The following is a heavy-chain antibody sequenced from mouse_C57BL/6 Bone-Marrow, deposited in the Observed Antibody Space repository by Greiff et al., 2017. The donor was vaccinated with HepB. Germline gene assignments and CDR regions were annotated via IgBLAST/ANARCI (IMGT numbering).Heavy chain of an antibody. CDR3: AREGLLRLGT. D-gene: IGHD1-1*01. J-gene: IGHJ2*01. Sequence: QVHVKQPGAELVRPGTSVKLSCKASGYTFTSYWMHWVKQRPGQGLEWIGVIDPSDSYTNYNQKFKGKATLTVDTSSSTAYMQLSSLTSEDSAVYYCAREGLLRLGTWGQGTTLTVSS. CDR2: IDPSDSYT. CDR1: GYTFTSYW. V-gene: IGHV1-59*01.